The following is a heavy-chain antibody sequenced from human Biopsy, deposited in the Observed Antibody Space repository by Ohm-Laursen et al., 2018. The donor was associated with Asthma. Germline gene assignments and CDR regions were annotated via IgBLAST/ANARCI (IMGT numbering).Heavy chain of an antibody. D-gene: IGHD3-22*01. J-gene: IGHJ4*02. V-gene: IGHV4-31*03. CDR1: YGSITSGGYY. Sequence: TLSLTCSVSYGSITSGGYYWTWIRQHPGKGLEWIGFIYYSGSTYYNPSIKSRVSISIDTSKNQFSLKLSSVTAADTAVYYCARAQDYYDSRGYYRSFDYWGQGTLVTVSS. CDR2: IYYSGST. CDR3: ARAQDYYDSRGYYRSFDY.